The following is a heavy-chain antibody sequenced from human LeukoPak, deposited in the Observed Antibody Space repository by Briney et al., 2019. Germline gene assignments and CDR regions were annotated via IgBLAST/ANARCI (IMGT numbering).Heavy chain of an antibody. CDR3: ARGGNHGDYWYFDL. Sequence: PGGSLRLSCAASGFTFSFYWMSWVRQAPGRGLGWVANVKEDGSEKYYVDSVKGRFTISRDNAETSLHLQMNGLRAEDTAVYYCARGGNHGDYWYFDLWGRGTLVTASS. J-gene: IGHJ2*01. CDR2: VKEDGSEK. V-gene: IGHV3-7*01. D-gene: IGHD4-17*01. CDR1: GFTFSFYW.